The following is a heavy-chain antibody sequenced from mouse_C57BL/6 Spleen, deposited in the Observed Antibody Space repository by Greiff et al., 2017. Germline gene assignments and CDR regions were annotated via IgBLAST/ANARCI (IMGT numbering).Heavy chain of an antibody. D-gene: IGHD1-1*01. CDR2: INPNNGGT. Sequence: VQLQQSGPELVKPGASVKMSCKASGYTFTDYNMHWVKQSHGKSLEWIGYINPNNGGTSYNQKFKGKATLTVNKSSSTAYMELRSLTSEDSAVYYGARFYYYGSSYRDAMDYWGQGTSVTVSS. CDR3: ARFYYYGSSYRDAMDY. J-gene: IGHJ4*01. CDR1: GYTFTDYN. V-gene: IGHV1-22*01.